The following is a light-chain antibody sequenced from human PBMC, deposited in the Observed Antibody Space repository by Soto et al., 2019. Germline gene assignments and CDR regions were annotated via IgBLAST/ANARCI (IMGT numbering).Light chain of an antibody. CDR2: KAS. V-gene: IGKV1-5*03. CDR1: QSISSW. Sequence: DIPMTQFPSTLSAYVGDRVTITCRASQSISSWLAWYQQKPGKAPKLLIYKASTLETGVPSRFSGSGSGTEFTLSISSLQPDDFAIYYCQQYNSYWTFGQGTKVDIK. CDR3: QQYNSYWT. J-gene: IGKJ1*01.